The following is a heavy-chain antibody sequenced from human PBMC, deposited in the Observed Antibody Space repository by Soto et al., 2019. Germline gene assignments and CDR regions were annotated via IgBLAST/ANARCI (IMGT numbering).Heavy chain of an antibody. CDR1: GGTFSSYA. D-gene: IGHD3-22*01. CDR2: IIPIFGTA. V-gene: IGHV1-69*13. J-gene: IGHJ4*02. Sequence: GASVKVSCKASGGTFSSYAISWVRQAPGQGLEWMGGIIPIFGTANYAQKFQGRVTITADESTSTAYMELRSLRSDDTAVYYCARVAYYYDSSGYRPDFDYWGQGTLVTVSS. CDR3: ARVAYYYDSSGYRPDFDY.